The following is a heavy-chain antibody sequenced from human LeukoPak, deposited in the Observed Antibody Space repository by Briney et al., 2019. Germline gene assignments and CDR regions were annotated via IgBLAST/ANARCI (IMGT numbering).Heavy chain of an antibody. J-gene: IGHJ5*02. Sequence: SETLSLTCTVSGGSISSSSYYWGWIRQPPGKGLEWIGSIYYSGSTYYTPSLKSRVTMSVDTSKNQFSLKLNSVTAADTALYYCARRGYCSSTSCQGYWFDPWGQGTPVTVSS. V-gene: IGHV4-39*07. D-gene: IGHD2-2*01. CDR3: ARRGYCSSTSCQGYWFDP. CDR1: GGSISSSSYY. CDR2: IYYSGST.